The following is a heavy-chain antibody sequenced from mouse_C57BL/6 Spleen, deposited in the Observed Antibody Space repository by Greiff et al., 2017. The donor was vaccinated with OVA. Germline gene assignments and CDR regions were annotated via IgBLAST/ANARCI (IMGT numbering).Heavy chain of an antibody. CDR3: ARAYYGSFDY. CDR1: GYAFSSSW. V-gene: IGHV1-82*01. D-gene: IGHD1-1*01. Sequence: VQGVESGPELVKPGASVKISCKASGYAFSSSWMNWVKQRPGKGLEWIGRIYPGDGDTNYNGKFKGKATLTADKSSSTAYMQLSSLTSEDSAVYFCARAYYGSFDYWGQGTTLTVSS. CDR2: IYPGDGDT. J-gene: IGHJ2*01.